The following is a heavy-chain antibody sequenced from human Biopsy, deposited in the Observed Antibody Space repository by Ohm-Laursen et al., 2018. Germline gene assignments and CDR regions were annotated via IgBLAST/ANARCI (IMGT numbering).Heavy chain of an antibody. CDR3: ARWETTLGRSLDS. J-gene: IGHJ4*02. V-gene: IGHV1-8*01. CDR1: GYTSTSHD. Sequence: SVKVSCKASGYTSTSHDINWVRQATGQGLEWMGWMSSNTGNTVYAQRFQDRVTMTSDTSTGTAYMELTSLTSDDTAVYFCARWETTLGRSLDSWGQGTLVAVSS. D-gene: IGHD1-26*01. CDR2: MSSNTGNT.